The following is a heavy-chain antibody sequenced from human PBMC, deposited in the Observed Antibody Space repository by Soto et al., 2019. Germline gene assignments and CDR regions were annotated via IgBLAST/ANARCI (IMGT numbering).Heavy chain of an antibody. CDR1: GGTFSSYA. V-gene: IGHV1-69*13. Sequence: ASVKVSCKASGGTFSSYAISWVRQAPGQGLEWMGGIIPIFGTANYAQKFQGRVTITADESTSTAYMELSSLRSEDTAVYYCASRVVPAAMWPFDYWGQGTLVTVSS. CDR3: ASRVVPAAMWPFDY. J-gene: IGHJ4*02. CDR2: IIPIFGTA. D-gene: IGHD2-2*01.